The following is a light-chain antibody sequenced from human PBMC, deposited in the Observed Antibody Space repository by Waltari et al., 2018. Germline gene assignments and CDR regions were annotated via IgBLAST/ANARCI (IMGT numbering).Light chain of an antibody. CDR1: QSVNIY. CDR2: HTS. Sequence: IVLTQSPGTLSLSPGERATLSCRASQSVNIYLAWYQQKPGQAPRLLIHHTSTRAAGIPDRFSGSGSGTDFSLTISGLEPEDFAVYYCQHYKNLPVSFGQGTKVEIK. J-gene: IGKJ1*01. CDR3: QHYKNLPVS. V-gene: IGKV3-20*01.